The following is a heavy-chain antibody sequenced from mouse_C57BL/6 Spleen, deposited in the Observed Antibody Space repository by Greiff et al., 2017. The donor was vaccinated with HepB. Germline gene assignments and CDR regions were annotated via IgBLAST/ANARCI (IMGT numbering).Heavy chain of an antibody. CDR3: ARRGNYVDYFDY. V-gene: IGHV1-50*01. Sequence: QVQLKQPGAELVKPGASVKLSCKASGYTFTSYWMQWVKQRPGQGLEWIGEIDPSDSYTNYNQKFKGKATLTVDTSSSTAYMQLSSLTSEDSAVYYCARRGNYVDYFDYWGQGTTLTVSS. J-gene: IGHJ2*01. CDR1: GYTFTSYW. D-gene: IGHD2-1*01. CDR2: IDPSDSYT.